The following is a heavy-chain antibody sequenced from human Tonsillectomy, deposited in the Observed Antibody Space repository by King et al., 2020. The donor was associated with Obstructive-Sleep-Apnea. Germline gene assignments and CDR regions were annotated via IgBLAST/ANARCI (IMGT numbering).Heavy chain of an antibody. D-gene: IGHD2-2*01. Sequence: QLVQSGAEVKKPGASVKVSCKASGYTFPTYDINWGRQATGQGLDWMGGMNPNRGNTGHAQKVPGRVTMTRNTSLSTAHRELSSLRSEVTAVYYCARGVRTPWAAPRFDPWGQGTLVTVSS. J-gene: IGHJ5*02. CDR2: MNPNRGNT. V-gene: IGHV1-8*01. CDR1: GYTFPTYD. CDR3: ARGVRTPWAAPRFDP.